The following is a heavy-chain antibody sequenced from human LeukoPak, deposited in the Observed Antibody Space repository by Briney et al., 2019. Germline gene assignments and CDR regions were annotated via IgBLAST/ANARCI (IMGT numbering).Heavy chain of an antibody. J-gene: IGHJ3*02. Sequence: SETLSLTCTVSDGSISSYYWSWIRQPPGRGLEWIGYIYYSGSTNYNPSLKSRVTISVDTSKNQFSLKLSSVTAADTAVYYCARNRMATIVHDAYDIWGQGTMVTVSS. CDR3: ARNRMATIVHDAYDI. D-gene: IGHD5-24*01. CDR2: IYYSGST. CDR1: DGSISSYY. V-gene: IGHV4-59*01.